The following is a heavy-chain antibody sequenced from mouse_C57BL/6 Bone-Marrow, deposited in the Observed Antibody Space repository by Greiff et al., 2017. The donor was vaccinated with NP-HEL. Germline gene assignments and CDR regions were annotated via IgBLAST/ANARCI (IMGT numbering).Heavy chain of an antibody. J-gene: IGHJ4*01. CDR2: IDPENGDT. CDR1: GFNIKDDY. Sequence: EVKVVESGAELVRPGASVKLSCTASGFNIKDDYMHWVKQRPEQGLEWIGWIDPENGDTEYASKFQGKATITADTSSNTAYLQLSSLTSEDTAVYYCTTWGYEYYAMDYWGQGTSVTVSS. D-gene: IGHD2-10*02. CDR3: TTWGYEYYAMDY. V-gene: IGHV14-4*01.